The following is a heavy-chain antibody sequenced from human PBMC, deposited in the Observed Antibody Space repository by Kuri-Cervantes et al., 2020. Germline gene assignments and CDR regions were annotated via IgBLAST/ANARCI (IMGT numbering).Heavy chain of an antibody. V-gene: IGHV1-3*01. D-gene: IGHD3-9*01. J-gene: IGHJ4*02. Sequence: ASVKVSCKASGYTFTSYAMHWVRQAPGQRREWMGWINAGNGNTKYSQKFQGRVTITRDTSASTAYMGLSSLRSEDTAVYYCASGPDVLRYLLGYWGREPWSPSPQ. CDR2: INAGNGNT. CDR3: ASGPDVLRYLLGY. CDR1: GYTFTSYA.